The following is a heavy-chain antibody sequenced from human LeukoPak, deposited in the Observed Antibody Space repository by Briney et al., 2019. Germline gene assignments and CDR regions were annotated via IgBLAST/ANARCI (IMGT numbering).Heavy chain of an antibody. D-gene: IGHD1-26*01. CDR1: GGSISSYY. J-gene: IGHJ4*02. V-gene: IGHV4-4*07. Sequence: SETLSLTCTVSGGSISSYYWSWIRQPAGKGLEWIGRIYASGSTNYNPSLKSRVTMSVDTSKNQLSLKVTSVTAADTAVYYCARTQSQSGSYRYYFGYWGQGTLVTVSS. CDR2: IYASGST. CDR3: ARTQSQSGSYRYYFGY.